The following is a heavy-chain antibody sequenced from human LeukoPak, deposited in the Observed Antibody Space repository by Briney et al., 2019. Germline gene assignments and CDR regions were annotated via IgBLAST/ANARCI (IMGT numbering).Heavy chain of an antibody. V-gene: IGHV3-23*01. Sequence: PGGSLRLSCAASGFTFSSYGMSWVRQAPGKGLEWVSAISGSGGSTYYADSVRGRFTISRDNSKNTLFLQMNTLRAEDTAIYYCATTRGSSFDYWGQGTLVTVSS. CDR1: GFTFSSYG. D-gene: IGHD1-26*01. CDR3: ATTRGSSFDY. J-gene: IGHJ4*02. CDR2: ISGSGGST.